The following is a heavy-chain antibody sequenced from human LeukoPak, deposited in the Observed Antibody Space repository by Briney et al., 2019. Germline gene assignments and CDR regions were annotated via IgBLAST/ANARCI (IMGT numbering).Heavy chain of an antibody. V-gene: IGHV3-66*01. Sequence: GGFPRLSRAASGFTLSSNYISWGRQAPGEGVEWVSVIYSGGSTYYADSVKGRFTNSRDNSKNTLYLQMNSLRAEDTAVYYCARGNSPDAFDIWGQGTMVTVSS. D-gene: IGHD4-23*01. CDR1: GFTLSSNY. CDR3: ARGNSPDAFDI. CDR2: IYSGGST. J-gene: IGHJ3*02.